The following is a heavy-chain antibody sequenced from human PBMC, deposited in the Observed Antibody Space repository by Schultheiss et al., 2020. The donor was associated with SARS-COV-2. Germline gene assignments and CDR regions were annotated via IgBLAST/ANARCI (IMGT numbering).Heavy chain of an antibody. J-gene: IGHJ6*02. D-gene: IGHD3-16*01. CDR3: AREFVATGGGRDYYGMDV. CDR2: IKQDGSEK. Sequence: GGSLRLSCAASGFTFSNAWMSWVRQAPGKGLEWVANIKQDGSEKYYVDSVKGRFTISRDNAKNSLYLQMNSLRAEDTAVYYCAREFVATGGGRDYYGMDVWGQGTTVTVSS. V-gene: IGHV3-7*03. CDR1: GFTFSNAW.